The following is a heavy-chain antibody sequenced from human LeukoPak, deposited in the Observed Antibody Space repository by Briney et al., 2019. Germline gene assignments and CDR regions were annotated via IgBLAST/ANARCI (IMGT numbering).Heavy chain of an antibody. CDR3: ARGGQWLVLSDDAFDI. J-gene: IGHJ3*02. Sequence: ASVKVSCKASGYTFTSYDINWVRQATGQGLEWMGWMNPNSGNTGYAQKFQGRVTMTRNTSISTAYMELSSLRSEDTAVYYCARGGQWLVLSDDAFDIWGQGTMVTVSS. V-gene: IGHV1-8*01. D-gene: IGHD6-19*01. CDR2: MNPNSGNT. CDR1: GYTFTSYD.